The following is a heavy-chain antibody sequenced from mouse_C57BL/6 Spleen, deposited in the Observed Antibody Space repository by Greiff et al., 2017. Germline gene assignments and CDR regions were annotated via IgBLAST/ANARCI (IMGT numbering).Heavy chain of an antibody. Sequence: EVQLQQSGPGMVKPSPSLSLTCTVTGYSITSGYDWHWIRHFPGNKLEWMGYIRYSGSTNYNPSLKSRISITHDTSKNHFFLKLNSVTTEDTATYYCARYLYWYFDVWGTGTTVTVSS. CDR2: IRYSGST. CDR3: ARYLYWYFDV. J-gene: IGHJ1*03. CDR1: GYSITSGYD. V-gene: IGHV3-1*01.